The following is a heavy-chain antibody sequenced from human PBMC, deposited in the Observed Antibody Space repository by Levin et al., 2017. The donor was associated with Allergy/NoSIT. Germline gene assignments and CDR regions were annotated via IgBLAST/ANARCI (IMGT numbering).Heavy chain of an antibody. V-gene: IGHV1-18*01. D-gene: IGHD4-17*01. CDR2: ISAYNGNT. CDR3: ARDSKYYGDYVDS. Sequence: ASVKVSCKASGYTFTSYGISWVRQAPGQGLEWMGWISAYNGNTKYAQKLQGRVTMTTDTSTTTAYMELRSPRSDDTAMYYCARDSKYYGDYVDSWGQGTLVTVSS. J-gene: IGHJ4*02. CDR1: GYTFTSYG.